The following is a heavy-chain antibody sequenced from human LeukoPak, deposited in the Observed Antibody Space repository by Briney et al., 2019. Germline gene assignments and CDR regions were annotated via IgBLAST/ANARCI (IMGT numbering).Heavy chain of an antibody. V-gene: IGHV1-46*01. CDR2: INPSGGST. CDR1: GYTFTSYY. Sequence: GASVTVSCKASGYTFTSYYMHWVRQAPGQGLEWMGIINPSGGSTSYAQKFQGRVTMTRDTSTSTVYMELSSLRSEDTAVYYCARDLSQNYYDSSGYYYVHRYFDYWGQGTLVTVSS. CDR3: ARDLSQNYYDSSGYYYVHRYFDY. J-gene: IGHJ4*02. D-gene: IGHD3-22*01.